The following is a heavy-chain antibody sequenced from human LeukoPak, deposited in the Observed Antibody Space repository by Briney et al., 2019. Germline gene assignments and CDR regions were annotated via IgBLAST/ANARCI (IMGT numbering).Heavy chain of an antibody. D-gene: IGHD2-15*01. CDR3: ATVFAACSGGTCYSMGDGFDI. J-gene: IGHJ3*02. CDR2: ISYDGSKK. CDR1: GFTLSSYG. Sequence: PGGSLRLSCAASGFTLSSYGMHWVRQAPGKGLEWVAVISYDGSKKDYADFAKGRFTISRDNSKNTLYLQMNSLRAEDTAMYYCATVFAACSGGTCYSMGDGFDIWGQGTMVTVSS. V-gene: IGHV3-30*03.